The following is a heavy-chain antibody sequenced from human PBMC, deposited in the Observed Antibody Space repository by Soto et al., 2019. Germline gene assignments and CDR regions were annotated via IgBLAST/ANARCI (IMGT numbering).Heavy chain of an antibody. D-gene: IGHD4-17*01. CDR1: GFTFSSYG. CDR2: ISYDGGNK. V-gene: IGHV3-30*18. CDR3: AKVVAVTTYYYYGMDV. J-gene: IGHJ6*02. Sequence: GSLRLSCAASGFTFSSYGMHWVRQAPGKGLEWVAVISYDGGNKYYADSVKGRFTISRDNSKNTLYLQMNSLRAEDTAVYYCAKVVAVTTYYYYGMDVWGQGTTVTVSS.